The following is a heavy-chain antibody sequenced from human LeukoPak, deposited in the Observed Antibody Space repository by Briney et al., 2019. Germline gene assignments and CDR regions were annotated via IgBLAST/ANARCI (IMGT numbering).Heavy chain of an antibody. J-gene: IGHJ4*02. CDR1: GYTFTGYY. Sequence: ASVKVSCKASGYTFTGYYMHCVRQAPGQGLEWMGWINPNSGGTNYAQKFQGRVTMTRDTSISTAYMELSRLRSDDTAVYYCARLENWSGYYNFDYWGQGTLVTVSS. V-gene: IGHV1-2*02. CDR2: INPNSGGT. CDR3: ARLENWSGYYNFDY. D-gene: IGHD3-3*01.